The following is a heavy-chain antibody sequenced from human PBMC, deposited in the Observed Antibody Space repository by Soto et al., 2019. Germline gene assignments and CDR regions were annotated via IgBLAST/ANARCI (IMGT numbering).Heavy chain of an antibody. CDR2: IYYSGST. V-gene: IGHV4-31*03. CDR3: PREWGGVATITGNWFDP. Sequence: SETLSLTCTVSGGYISSGGYYWSWIRQHPGKGLEWIGYIYYSGSTYYNPSLKSRVTISVDTSKNQFSLKLSSVTAADTAVYYCPREWGGVATITGNWFDPWGQGTLVTVSS. CDR1: GGYISSGGYY. J-gene: IGHJ5*02. D-gene: IGHD5-12*01.